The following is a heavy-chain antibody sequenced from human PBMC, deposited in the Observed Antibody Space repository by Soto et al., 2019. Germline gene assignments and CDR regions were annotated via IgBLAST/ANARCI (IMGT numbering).Heavy chain of an antibody. V-gene: IGHV1-46*01. Sequence: ASVKVSCKASGYTFTSYYMHWVRQAPGQGLEWMGIINPSGGSTSYAQKFQGRVTMTRDTSTSTVYMELSSLRSEDTAVYYCARVACTNGVCYTAIDYWGQGTLVTVSS. D-gene: IGHD2-8*01. CDR3: ARVACTNGVCYTAIDY. CDR1: GYTFTSYY. J-gene: IGHJ4*02. CDR2: INPSGGST.